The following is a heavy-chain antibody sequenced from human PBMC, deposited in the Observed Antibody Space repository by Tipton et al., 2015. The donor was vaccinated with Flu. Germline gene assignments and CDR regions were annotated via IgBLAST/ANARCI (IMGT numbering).Heavy chain of an antibody. D-gene: IGHD2-21*02. CDR1: GSSFSSYW. CDR2: IYPDDSDT. J-gene: IGHJ4*02. Sequence: QLVQSEAEVKKPGESLRISCRGSGSSFSSYWIAWVRQMPGKGLEWMGIIYPDDSDTKYSPSFQGQVTFSADNSVNTAYLQWSSLKASDTAIYFCVRQNCGGDCYPDYWGQGTLVTVSS. CDR3: VRQNCGGDCYPDY. V-gene: IGHV5-51*01.